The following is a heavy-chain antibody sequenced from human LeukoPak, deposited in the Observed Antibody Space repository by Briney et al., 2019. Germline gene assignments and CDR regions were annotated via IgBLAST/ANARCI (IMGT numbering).Heavy chain of an antibody. D-gene: IGHD1-1*01. CDR1: GYSISSGYY. J-gene: IGHJ4*02. V-gene: IGHV4-38-2*02. CDR3: ARGRYSRPFNY. Sequence: SETLSLTCTVSGYSISSGYYWGWIRQPPGQGLEWIGSIYHSGSTYYNPSLKSRVTISVDTSKNQFSLKLSSVTAADTAVYYCARGRYSRPFNYWGQGTLVTVSS. CDR2: IYHSGST.